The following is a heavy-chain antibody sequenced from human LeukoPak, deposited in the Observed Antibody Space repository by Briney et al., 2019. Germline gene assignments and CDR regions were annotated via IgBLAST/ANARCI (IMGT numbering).Heavy chain of an antibody. V-gene: IGHV3-21*01. CDR3: ARQGIAARDSYYYYMDV. Sequence: GGSLRLSCAASGFTFSSYNMNWVRQAPGKGLEWVSSISLSSSYIYYADSLKGRFTISRDNAKNSLYLQVNSLRAEDTAVYFCARQGIAARDSYYYYMDVWGKGNTVTVSS. CDR2: ISLSSSYI. J-gene: IGHJ6*03. D-gene: IGHD6-6*01. CDR1: GFTFSSYN.